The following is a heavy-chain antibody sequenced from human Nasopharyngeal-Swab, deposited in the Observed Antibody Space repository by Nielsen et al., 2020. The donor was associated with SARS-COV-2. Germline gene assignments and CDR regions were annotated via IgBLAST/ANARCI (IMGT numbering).Heavy chain of an antibody. CDR2: ISSSGSTI. V-gene: IGHV3-48*03. CDR3: VIRYFDWLLSDYFDY. D-gene: IGHD3-9*01. J-gene: IGHJ4*02. Sequence: GESLKISCAASGFTFSSYEMNWVRQAPGKGLEWVSYISSSGSTIYYADSVKGRFTISRDNAKNSLYLQMNSLRAEDTAVYYCVIRYFDWLLSDYFDYWGQGTLVTVSS. CDR1: GFTFSSYE.